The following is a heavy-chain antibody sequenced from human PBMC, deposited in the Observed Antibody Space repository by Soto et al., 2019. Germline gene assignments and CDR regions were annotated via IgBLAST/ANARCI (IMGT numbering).Heavy chain of an antibody. J-gene: IGHJ4*02. CDR2: ISGSSSDT. D-gene: IGHD3-3*01. CDR1: GFTFSDYY. CDR3: ATGPRRLSD. V-gene: IGHV3-11*05. Sequence: QVHLVESGGGLVKPGGSLRLSCAASGFTFSDYYMSWIRQAPGKGLESVSYISGSSSDTNYADSVRGRFTITRDNAKTSLYLQMNSLRAEDTAVYYCATGPRRLSDWGQGTLVIVSS.